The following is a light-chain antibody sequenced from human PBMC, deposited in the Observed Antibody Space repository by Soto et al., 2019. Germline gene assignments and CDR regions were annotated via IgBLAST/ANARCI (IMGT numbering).Light chain of an antibody. CDR3: SSYITSSTVV. CDR2: DVS. V-gene: IGLV2-14*01. CDR1: SSDVPGYNS. J-gene: IGLJ2*01. Sequence: QSALTQPASVSGSRGQSITISCTGTSSDVPGYNSVSWYQQRPDKAPKLIIYDVSKRPSGVSNRFSGSKSGNTASLTISGLQAEDEADYYCSSYITSSTVVFGGGTKLTVL.